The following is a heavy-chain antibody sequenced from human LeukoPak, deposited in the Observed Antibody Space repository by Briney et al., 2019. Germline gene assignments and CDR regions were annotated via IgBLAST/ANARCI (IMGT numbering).Heavy chain of an antibody. D-gene: IGHD1-26*01. CDR2: IIPIFGTA. V-gene: IGHV1-69*01. Sequence: SVKVSCKSSGGTFSSYAIIWVRQAPGQGLEWMGGIIPIFGTANYAQKFQGRVTITADESTSTAYMELSSLRSEDTAVYYCAIESGSYGVDLYYWGQGTLVTVSS. CDR1: GGTFSSYA. CDR3: AIESGSYGVDLYY. J-gene: IGHJ4*02.